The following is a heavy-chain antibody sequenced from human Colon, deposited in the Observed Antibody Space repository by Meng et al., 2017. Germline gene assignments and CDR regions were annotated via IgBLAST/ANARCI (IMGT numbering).Heavy chain of an antibody. D-gene: IGHD3-22*01. CDR2: IKPDESEK. CDR3: ARSGTYYFDSSGYY. CDR1: GFTFSSYW. J-gene: IGHJ4*02. Sequence: GGSLRLSCAASGFTFSSYWMSWVRQVPGKGLEWVANIKPDESEKYYVDSVKGRFTISRDNAKNSVFLQMNSLRAEDTAVYYCARSGTYYFDSSGYYWGQGVLVNVSS. V-gene: IGHV3-7*01.